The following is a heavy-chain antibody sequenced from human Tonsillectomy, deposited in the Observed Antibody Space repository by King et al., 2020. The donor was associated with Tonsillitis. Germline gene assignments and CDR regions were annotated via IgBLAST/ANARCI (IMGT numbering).Heavy chain of an antibody. J-gene: IGHJ6*03. V-gene: IGHV4-59*01. CDR3: ARGGTTVTTWGDNYYDYYMDV. CDR1: GGSISTYY. CDR2: IYYSGTT. Sequence: QLQESGPGLVRPSETLSLTCTVSGGSISTYYWSWIRQPPGKGLEWIGFIYYSGTTNYNPSLKSRVTISVDTSKNQFSLKLSSVTAADTAVYYCARGGTTVTTWGDNYYDYYMDVWGNGTTVTVSS. D-gene: IGHD4-17*01.